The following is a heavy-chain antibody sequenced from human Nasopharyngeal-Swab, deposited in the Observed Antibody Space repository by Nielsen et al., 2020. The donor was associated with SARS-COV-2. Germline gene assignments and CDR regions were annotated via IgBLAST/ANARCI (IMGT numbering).Heavy chain of an antibody. V-gene: IGHV3-30-3*01. D-gene: IGHD2-15*01. CDR2: ISYDGSNK. J-gene: IGHJ6*02. Sequence: WIRQPPGKGLEGVAVISYDGSNKYYADSVKGRFTISRDNSKNTLYLQMNSLRAEDTAVYYCARDHLYCSGGSCYRNYYGMDVWGQGTTVTVSS. CDR3: ARDHLYCSGGSCYRNYYGMDV.